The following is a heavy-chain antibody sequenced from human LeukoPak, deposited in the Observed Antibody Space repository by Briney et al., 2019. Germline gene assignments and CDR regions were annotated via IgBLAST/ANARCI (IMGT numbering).Heavy chain of an antibody. CDR2: INSGGSST. Sequence: GGSLRLSCAASGFTFSSYWMHWVRQAPGKGLVWVSRINSGGSSTYYADSVKGRFTISRDNSKNTLYLQMNSLTTEDTALYYLAKSARVVAAARYYYYYYRDVWGKGTTVTISS. J-gene: IGHJ6*03. CDR3: AKSARVVAAARYYYYYYRDV. CDR1: GFTFSSYW. V-gene: IGHV3-74*01. D-gene: IGHD2-15*01.